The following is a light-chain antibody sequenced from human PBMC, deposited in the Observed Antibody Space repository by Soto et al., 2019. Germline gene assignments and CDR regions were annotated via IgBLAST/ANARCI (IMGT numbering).Light chain of an antibody. Sequence: EIVLTQSPGTLSLSPGDRATLSCRASQSVSSSYLAWYQQKPGQAPRLLIYGASSRATGIPDRFSGSGSGTEFTLTISSLQSEDFAVYYCQQYNNWPETFGQGTKVDIK. V-gene: IGKV3-20*01. CDR3: QQYNNWPET. J-gene: IGKJ1*01. CDR1: QSVSSSY. CDR2: GAS.